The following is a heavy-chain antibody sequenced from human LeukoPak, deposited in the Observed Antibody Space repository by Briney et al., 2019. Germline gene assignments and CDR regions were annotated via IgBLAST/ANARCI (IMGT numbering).Heavy chain of an antibody. CDR3: ARNLWFGKSPGYFDY. Sequence: SETXSXXCTVSGGSISSSSYYWGWIRQPPGXGXXWIGSIYYSGSTYYNPSLKSRVTISVDTSKNQFSLKLSSVTAADTAVYYCARNLWFGKSPGYFDYWGQGTLVTVSS. J-gene: IGHJ4*02. D-gene: IGHD3-10*01. CDR2: IYYSGST. V-gene: IGHV4-39*01. CDR1: GGSISSSSYY.